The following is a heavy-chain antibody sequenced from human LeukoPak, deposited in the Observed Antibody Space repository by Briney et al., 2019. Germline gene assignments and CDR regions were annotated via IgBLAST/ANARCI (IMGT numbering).Heavy chain of an antibody. CDR2: IYSGGST. D-gene: IGHD3-22*01. CDR1: GFTVSSNY. Sequence: GGSLRLSCAASGFTVSSNYMSWVRQAPGKGLEWVSVIYSGGSTYYADSVKGRFTISRDNSKNTLYLQMNSLRAEDTAVYYCARSLYYYDSSGYYDAFDIWGQGTMVTVSS. CDR3: ARSLYYYDSSGYYDAFDI. V-gene: IGHV3-53*01. J-gene: IGHJ3*02.